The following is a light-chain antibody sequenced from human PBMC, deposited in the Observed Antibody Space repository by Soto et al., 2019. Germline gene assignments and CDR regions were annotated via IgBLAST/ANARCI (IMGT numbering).Light chain of an antibody. CDR2: GVS. V-gene: IGKV3-20*01. CDR1: QSVSSSY. Sequence: EIVLTQSPGTLSLSPGERATLSCRASQSVSSSYLAWYQQKPGQAPRLLIYGVSSRATGITDRFSGSGSGTDFTLTISRLEPEDFAVYYCQQYGSSLFTFGPGTKVDIK. J-gene: IGKJ3*01. CDR3: QQYGSSLFT.